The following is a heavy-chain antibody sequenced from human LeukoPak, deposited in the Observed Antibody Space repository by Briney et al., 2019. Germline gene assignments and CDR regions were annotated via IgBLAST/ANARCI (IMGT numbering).Heavy chain of an antibody. Sequence: GGSLRLSCAASGFTFSHFWMSWVRQAPGKGLEWVAYIKKTGSETYYVDSVKSRFTITRDNTRNSLFLQMYSLRAEDTAVYFCAREDGYCSGGNCYSYFDSWGQGTLVTVSS. CDR3: AREDGYCSGGNCYSYFDS. CDR1: GFTFSHFW. V-gene: IGHV3-7*01. D-gene: IGHD2-15*01. CDR2: IKKTGSET. J-gene: IGHJ4*02.